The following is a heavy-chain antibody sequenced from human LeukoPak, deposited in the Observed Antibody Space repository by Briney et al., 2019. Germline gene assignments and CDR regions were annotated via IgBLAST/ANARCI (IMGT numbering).Heavy chain of an antibody. CDR3: ANHLACGSTSCPPFDS. V-gene: IGHV3-11*04. CDR2: ISSSGNTI. CDR1: GFTFSDYY. J-gene: IGHJ4*02. Sequence: GGSLRLSCAASGFTFSDYYMSWIRQAPGKGLEWVSYISSSGNTIYYADSVKGRFTISRDNAKNSLYLQMNSLRAEDTAVYYCANHLACGSTSCPPFDSWGQGTLVTVSS. D-gene: IGHD2-2*01.